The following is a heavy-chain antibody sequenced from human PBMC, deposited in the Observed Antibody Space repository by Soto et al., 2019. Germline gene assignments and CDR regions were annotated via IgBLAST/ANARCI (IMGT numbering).Heavy chain of an antibody. CDR1: GFTFSSYA. J-gene: IGHJ6*02. Sequence: EVPLLESGGGLVQPGGSLRLSCAASGFTFSSYAMSWVRQAPGKGLEWVSAISGSGGSTYYADSVKGRFTISSDNFTNPLYLQMNSLRAEDTAGYYCAKAPRTSYYYCGMDVWGQGTTVTVSS. D-gene: IGHD2-2*01. CDR2: ISGSGGST. V-gene: IGHV3-23*01. CDR3: AKAPRTSYYYCGMDV.